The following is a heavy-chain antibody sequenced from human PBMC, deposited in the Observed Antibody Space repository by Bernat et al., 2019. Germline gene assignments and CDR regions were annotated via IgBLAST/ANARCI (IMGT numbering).Heavy chain of an antibody. D-gene: IGHD3-16*01. J-gene: IGHJ4*02. CDR1: GFTFGDYV. CDR3: ARGVYGGYFDC. Sequence: EVQLVASGGDLVQPGRSLRLSCTGSGFTFGDYVMTWVRQAPGKGLEWVGFIRNKAYGGTTDYAKSVAGRCCNARDDSQNTAHLQMNRLKTEDTAVYYCARGVYGGYFDCWGQGALVTVSS. CDR2: IRNKAYGGTT. V-gene: IGHV3-49*04.